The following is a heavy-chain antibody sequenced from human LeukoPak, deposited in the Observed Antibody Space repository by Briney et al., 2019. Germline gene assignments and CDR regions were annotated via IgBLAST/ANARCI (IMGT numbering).Heavy chain of an antibody. CDR1: GYTFTNYG. Sequence: ASVKVSCKTSGYTFTNYGINWVRQAPGQGLEWMGWISGHNGKTKYAQKLQDRVSMTTDTATSAVYVEVRSLRAEDTAVYYCARDAEDPAYFDYWGQGTLVTVSS. CDR2: ISGHNGKT. J-gene: IGHJ4*02. V-gene: IGHV1-18*01. CDR3: ARDAEDPAYFDY.